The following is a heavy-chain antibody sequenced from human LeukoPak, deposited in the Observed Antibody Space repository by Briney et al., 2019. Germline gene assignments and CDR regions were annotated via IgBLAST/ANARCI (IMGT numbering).Heavy chain of an antibody. Sequence: PETLSLTCAVYGGSFSGYYWSWIRQPPGKGLEWIGEINHSGSTNYNPSLKSRVTISVDTSKNQFSLKLSSVTAADTAVYYCARYGVTIFGVVIPLFDYWGQGTLVTVSS. CDR3: ARYGVTIFGVVIPLFDY. J-gene: IGHJ4*02. CDR1: GGSFSGYY. CDR2: INHSGST. D-gene: IGHD3-3*01. V-gene: IGHV4-34*01.